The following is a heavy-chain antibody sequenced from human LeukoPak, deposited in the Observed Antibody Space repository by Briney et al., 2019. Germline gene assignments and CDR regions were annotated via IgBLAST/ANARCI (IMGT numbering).Heavy chain of an antibody. CDR1: GVSISAYY. J-gene: IGHJ4*02. V-gene: IGHV4-4*07. CDR2: IYPGESIYASENT. CDR3: ARDPTTVTTIFDS. D-gene: IGHD4-17*01. Sequence: SETLSLTCSVSGVSISAYYWSWIRQPAGKGLEWIGRIYPGESIYASENTNYNPSLKSRVSMSGDTSKNQVSLKLRSVTAADTAVYYCARDPTTVTTIFDSWGQGTLVTVSS.